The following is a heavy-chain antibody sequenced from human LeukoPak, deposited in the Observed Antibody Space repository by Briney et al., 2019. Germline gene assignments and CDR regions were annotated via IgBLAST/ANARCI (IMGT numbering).Heavy chain of an antibody. J-gene: IGHJ4*02. CDR2: VYYFGNA. D-gene: IGHD3-10*01. Sequence: SETLSLTCSVSNGSITTTRDYWAWIRQSPGKRLEWIGSVYYFGNAYYRPSLLSRATISIDTSKKRISLNLTSVTARDTAIYYCAIHKEGSHFESWGKGTLVTVSS. V-gene: IGHV4-39*01. CDR3: AIHKEGSHFES. CDR1: NGSITTTRDY.